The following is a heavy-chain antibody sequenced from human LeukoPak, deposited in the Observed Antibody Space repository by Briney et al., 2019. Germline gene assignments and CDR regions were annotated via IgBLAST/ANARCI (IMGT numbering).Heavy chain of an antibody. Sequence: GGSLRLSCAASGFTFSNAWMSWVRQAPGKGLEWVAVIWNDGSNKYYADSVKGRFTISRDNSKNTLYLQMNSLRAEDTAVYYCARDSGIGGDAANMDVWGKGTTVTVSS. CDR3: ARDSGIGGDAANMDV. J-gene: IGHJ6*03. D-gene: IGHD3-10*01. CDR2: IWNDGSNK. V-gene: IGHV3-33*08. CDR1: GFTFSNAW.